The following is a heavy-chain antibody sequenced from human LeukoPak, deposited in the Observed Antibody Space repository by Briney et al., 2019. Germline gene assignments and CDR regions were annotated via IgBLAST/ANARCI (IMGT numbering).Heavy chain of an antibody. CDR3: VREGHFFDV. V-gene: IGHV4-4*07. J-gene: IGHJ6*03. CDR2: IYTTGST. Sequence: SETLSLTCTVSGGSIGSYYWSWLRQPAGKGLECLGVIYTTGSTNYNPSLKSRVTVSRDTSKNQFSLKLTSVTAADTAVYYCVREGHFFDVWGKATTVTVSS. CDR1: GGSIGSYY.